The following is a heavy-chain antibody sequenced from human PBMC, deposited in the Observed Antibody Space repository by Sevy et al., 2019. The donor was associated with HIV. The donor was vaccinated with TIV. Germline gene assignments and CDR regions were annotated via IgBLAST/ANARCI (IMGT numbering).Heavy chain of an antibody. Sequence: GGSLRLSCAASGFTFSSYWMSWVRQAPGKGLEWVANIKQDGSEKYYVDSVKGRFTISRDNAKNSLYLQMNSLRAEDTAVYYCARDGKWLRLSCFDYWGQGTLVTVSS. J-gene: IGHJ4*02. V-gene: IGHV3-7*01. CDR3: ARDGKWLRLSCFDY. D-gene: IGHD5-12*01. CDR1: GFTFSSYW. CDR2: IKQDGSEK.